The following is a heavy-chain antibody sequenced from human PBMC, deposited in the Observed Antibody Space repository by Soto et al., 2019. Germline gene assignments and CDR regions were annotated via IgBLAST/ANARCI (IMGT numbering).Heavy chain of an antibody. D-gene: IGHD2-15*01. CDR3: ARGLDCSGGSCYLRY. Sequence: QVQLQQWGAGLLKPSETLSLTCAVYGGSFSGYYWSWIRQPPGKGLEWIGEINHSGSTNYNPSLKSRVTISLDTSKNQFSLKLSSVTAADTAVYYCARGLDCSGGSCYLRYWGQGTLVTVSS. CDR1: GGSFSGYY. J-gene: IGHJ4*02. V-gene: IGHV4-34*01. CDR2: INHSGST.